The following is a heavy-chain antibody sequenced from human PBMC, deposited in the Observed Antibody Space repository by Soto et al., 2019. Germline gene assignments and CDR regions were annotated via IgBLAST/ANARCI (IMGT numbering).Heavy chain of an antibody. CDR3: ARSAGTLLWFGELLYWFDP. CDR1: GYTFTSYD. J-gene: IGHJ5*02. CDR2: MNPNSGNT. V-gene: IGHV1-8*01. D-gene: IGHD3-10*01. Sequence: ASVKVSCKASGYTFTSYDINWARQATGQGLEWMGWMNPNSGNTGYAQKFQGRVTMTRNTSISTAYMELSSLRSEDTAVYYCARSAGTLLWFGELLYWFDPWGQGTLVTVSS.